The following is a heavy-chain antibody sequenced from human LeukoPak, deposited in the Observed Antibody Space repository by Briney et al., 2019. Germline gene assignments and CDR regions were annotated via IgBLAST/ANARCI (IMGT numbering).Heavy chain of an antibody. Sequence: GGSLRLSCAASGLTFTNSWMHWVRQARGKRLVWVSRINNDGSDTRYADSVKVRFTISRDNAKNTLYLQMNSLRVEDTAVYYCARVSGLGMNEYYQHWGQGTLVTVPS. CDR1: GLTFTNSW. V-gene: IGHV3-74*01. D-gene: IGHD3-10*01. CDR2: INNDGSDT. J-gene: IGHJ1*01. CDR3: ARVSGLGMNEYYQH.